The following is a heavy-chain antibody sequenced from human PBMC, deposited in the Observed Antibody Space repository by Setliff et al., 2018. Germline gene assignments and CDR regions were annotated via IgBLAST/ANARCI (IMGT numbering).Heavy chain of an antibody. Sequence: SETLSLTCNVSGASISVSAYYWGWIRQPPGKGLESIGIVYSSGSPYYNPSLNSRVTISMDTSKNQFSLKVNSLTAAATAVYYRARHGGTCNVCNWFDPWGQGILVTVSS. CDR3: ARHGGTCNVCNWFDP. V-gene: IGHV4-39*07. CDR1: GASISVSAYY. CDR2: VYSSGSP. D-gene: IGHD2-15*01. J-gene: IGHJ5*02.